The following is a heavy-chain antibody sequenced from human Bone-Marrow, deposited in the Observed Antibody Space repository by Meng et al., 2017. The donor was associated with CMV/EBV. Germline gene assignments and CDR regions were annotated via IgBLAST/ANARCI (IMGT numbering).Heavy chain of an antibody. J-gene: IGHJ5*02. V-gene: IGHV4-39*07. Sequence: SETLSLTCTVSGGSISSSSYYWGWIRQPPGKGLEWIGSIYYSGSTYYNPSLKSRVTISVDTSKNQFSLKLSSVTAADTAVYYCARDIGVVVPAAIVLGWFDPCGQGTLVTVSS. CDR3: ARDIGVVVPAAIVLGWFDP. D-gene: IGHD2-2*01. CDR1: GGSISSSSYY. CDR2: IYYSGST.